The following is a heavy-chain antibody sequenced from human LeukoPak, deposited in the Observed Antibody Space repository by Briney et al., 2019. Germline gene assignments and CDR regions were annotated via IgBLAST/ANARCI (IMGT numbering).Heavy chain of an antibody. V-gene: IGHV4-59*01. Sequence: SETLSLTCTVSGGSISSYYCSWMRQPPGKGLEWIGYIYYSGSTNYNPSLKSRVTISVDTSKNQFSLKLSSVTAADKAVYYCATYSSGYYYVAYWGQGTLVTVSS. J-gene: IGHJ4*02. D-gene: IGHD3-22*01. CDR2: IYYSGST. CDR3: ATYSSGYYYVAY. CDR1: GGSISSYY.